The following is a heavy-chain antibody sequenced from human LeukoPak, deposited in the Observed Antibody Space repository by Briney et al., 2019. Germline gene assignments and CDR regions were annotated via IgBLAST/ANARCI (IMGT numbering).Heavy chain of an antibody. V-gene: IGHV1-69*13. D-gene: IGHD5/OR15-5a*01. J-gene: IGHJ3*02. Sequence: ASVKVSCKASGGTFSSYAISWVRQAPGQGLEWMGGIIPIFGTANYAQKFQGRVTITADESTSTAYMELSSLRSEDTAVYYCARPSTSTDAFDTWGQGTMVTVSS. CDR1: GGTFSSYA. CDR2: IIPIFGTA. CDR3: ARPSTSTDAFDT.